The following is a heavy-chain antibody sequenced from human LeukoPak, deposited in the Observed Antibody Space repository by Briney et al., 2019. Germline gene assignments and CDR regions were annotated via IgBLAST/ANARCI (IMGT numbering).Heavy chain of an antibody. CDR1: GGSISSGDYY. D-gene: IGHD2-21*02. CDR3: ARGEEYIVVVTPPPNAFDI. Sequence: SETLSLTCTVSGGSISSGDYYWSWIRQPPGKGLERIVYIYYSGSTYYNPSLKSRVTISVDTSKNQFSLKLSSVTAADTAVYYCARGEEYIVVVTPPPNAFDIWGQGTMVTVSS. V-gene: IGHV4-30-4*01. J-gene: IGHJ3*02. CDR2: IYYSGST.